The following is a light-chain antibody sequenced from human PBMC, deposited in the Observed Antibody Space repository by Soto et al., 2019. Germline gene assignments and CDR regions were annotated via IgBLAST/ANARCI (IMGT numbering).Light chain of an antibody. V-gene: IGKV1-5*03. CDR2: KAS. Sequence: DIQMTQSPSTLSASVGDRVTITCRASQSISTWLAWYQQRAGKAPKLLIYKASNLESGVPSRFSGSGSGTDFTLTISSLQPDDFATYYRQQYHSYSWAFGQGTKV. CDR1: QSISTW. J-gene: IGKJ1*01. CDR3: QQYHSYSWA.